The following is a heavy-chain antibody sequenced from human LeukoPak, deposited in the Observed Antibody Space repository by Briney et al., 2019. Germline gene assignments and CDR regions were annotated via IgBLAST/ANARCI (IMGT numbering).Heavy chain of an antibody. V-gene: IGHV3-21*01. CDR2: ISSSSSYI. Sequence: NPGGSLRLSCAASGFTFSSYSMNWVRQAPGKGLEWVSSISSSSSYIYYADSVEGRFTISRDNAKNSLYLQMNSLRAEDTAVYYCARIGTMTTVTTGDYWGQGTLVTVSS. CDR3: ARIGTMTTVTTGDY. CDR1: GFTFSSYS. J-gene: IGHJ4*02. D-gene: IGHD4-17*01.